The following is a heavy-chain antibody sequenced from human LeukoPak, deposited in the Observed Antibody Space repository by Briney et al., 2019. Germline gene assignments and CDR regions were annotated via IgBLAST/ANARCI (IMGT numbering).Heavy chain of an antibody. Sequence: GESLKISCKGSGYSFTGYWIGWVRQMPGKGLEWMGIIYAGDSDTRYSPSFQGQVTISADKSISTAYLHWSSLKASDTAMYYCARHLGESAFDAFDIWGQGTMVTVSS. CDR2: IYAGDSDT. CDR3: ARHLGESAFDAFDI. CDR1: GYSFTGYW. J-gene: IGHJ3*02. V-gene: IGHV5-51*01. D-gene: IGHD3-16*01.